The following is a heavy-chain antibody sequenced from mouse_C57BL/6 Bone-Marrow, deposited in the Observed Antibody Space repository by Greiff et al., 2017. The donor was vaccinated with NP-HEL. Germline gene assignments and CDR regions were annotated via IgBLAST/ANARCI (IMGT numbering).Heavy chain of an antibody. CDR3: AIFTTVVP. J-gene: IGHJ2*01. D-gene: IGHD1-1*01. CDR2: IHPNSGST. V-gene: IGHV1-64*01. CDR1: GYTFTSYW. Sequence: VQLQQPGAELVKPGASVKLSCKASGYTFTSYWMHWVKQRPGQGLEWIGMIHPNSGSTNYNEKFKGKATLTADKSSSTAYMELRSLTSEDSAVYFCAIFTTVVPWGQGTTLTVSS.